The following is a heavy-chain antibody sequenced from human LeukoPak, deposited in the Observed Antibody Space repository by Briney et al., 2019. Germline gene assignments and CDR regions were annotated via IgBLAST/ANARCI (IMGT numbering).Heavy chain of an antibody. CDR1: GGSISSGDYY. Sequence: SETLSLTCTVSGGSISSGDYYWSWIRQPPGKGLEWIGYIYYSGSTYYNPSLKSRVTISVDTSKNQFSLKLSSVTAADTAVYYCARQARRYYDILTGYMNWGQGTLVTVSS. CDR2: IYYSGST. J-gene: IGHJ4*02. CDR3: ARQARRYYDILTGYMN. V-gene: IGHV4-30-4*08. D-gene: IGHD3-9*01.